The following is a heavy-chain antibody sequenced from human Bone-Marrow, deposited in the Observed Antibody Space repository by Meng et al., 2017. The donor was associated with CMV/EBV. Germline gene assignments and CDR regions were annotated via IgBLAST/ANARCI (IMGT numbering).Heavy chain of an antibody. Sequence: GESLKISCAASGFTFSTYGMHWVRQTPGKGLEWLTVIWYDGSNTYYADSVKGRFIISRDNSKNTLYLQMNSLRAEDTAVYYCAAWDDAFDIWGQGTMVTVSS. CDR2: IWYDGSNT. CDR3: AAWDDAFDI. D-gene: IGHD1-26*01. V-gene: IGHV3-30*02. J-gene: IGHJ3*02. CDR1: GFTFSTYG.